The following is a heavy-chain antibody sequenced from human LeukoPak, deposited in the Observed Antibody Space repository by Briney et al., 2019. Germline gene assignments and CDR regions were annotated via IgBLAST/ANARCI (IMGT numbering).Heavy chain of an antibody. CDR1: GGSISSYY. V-gene: IGHV4-59*01. CDR3: ARFAYCGGHCWYYFDY. D-gene: IGHD2-21*02. J-gene: IGHJ4*02. Sequence: SETLSLTCTVSGGSISSYYWSWIQQPPGKGLEWIGYIYSSGSTNYNPSLKSRITISVDTSKNQFSLKLSSVTAADTAVYYCARFAYCGGHCWYYFDYWGQGSLVTVSS. CDR2: IYSSGST.